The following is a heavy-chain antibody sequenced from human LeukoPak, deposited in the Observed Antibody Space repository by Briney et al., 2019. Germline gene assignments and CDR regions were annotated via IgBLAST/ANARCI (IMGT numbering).Heavy chain of an antibody. J-gene: IGHJ4*02. CDR2: ISSGSTSI. Sequence: GGSLRLSCAASGFSFNTYAMNWVRQAPGKGLEWISYISSGSTSIYYADSVKGRFTISRDNAENSLYLQLNSLRAEDTAVYYCAKGYCSGGSCYYFDHWGQGTLVTVSS. D-gene: IGHD2-15*01. CDR3: AKGYCSGGSCYYFDH. V-gene: IGHV3-48*01. CDR1: GFSFNTYA.